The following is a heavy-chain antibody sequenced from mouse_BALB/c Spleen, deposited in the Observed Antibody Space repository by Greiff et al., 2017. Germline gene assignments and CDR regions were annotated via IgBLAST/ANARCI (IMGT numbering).Heavy chain of an antibody. V-gene: IGHV5-17*02. Sequence: EVKLQESGGGLVQPGGSRKLSCAASGFTFSSFGMHWVRQAPEKGLEWVAYISSGSSTIYYADTVKGRFTISRDNPKNTLFLQMTSLRSEDTAMYYCARSPMITTWYFDYWGQGTTLTVSS. CDR2: ISSGSSTI. J-gene: IGHJ2*01. D-gene: IGHD2-4*01. CDR1: GFTFSSFG. CDR3: ARSPMITTWYFDY.